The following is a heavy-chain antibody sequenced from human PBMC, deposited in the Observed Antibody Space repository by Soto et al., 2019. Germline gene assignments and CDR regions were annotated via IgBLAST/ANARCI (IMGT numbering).Heavy chain of an antibody. J-gene: IGHJ6*02. CDR2: INHSGST. D-gene: IGHD3-3*01. CDR1: GGSLRCYY. CDR3: ARNGSYYDFWSGYYFGGGMDV. Sequence: PSETLSLTCGFYGGSLRCYYLRLIRPPPGKGLEWIGEINHSGSTNYNPSLKSRVTISVDTSKNQFSLKLSSVTAADTAVYYCARNGSYYDFWSGYYFGGGMDVWGQGNTVTVSS. V-gene: IGHV4-34*01.